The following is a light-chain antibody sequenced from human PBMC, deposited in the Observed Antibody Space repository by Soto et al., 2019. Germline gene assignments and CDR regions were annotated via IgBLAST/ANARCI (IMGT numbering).Light chain of an antibody. Sequence: EIVLTQSPATLSLSPGERATLSCWASQSVSRYLAWYQQKPGQAPRLLIYDAASRATCIPARFSGSGSGTDFTLTISRLEPEDFAVYYCQQRSSWPSTFGQGTRLEIK. V-gene: IGKV3-11*01. CDR2: DAA. CDR3: QQRSSWPST. CDR1: QSVSRY. J-gene: IGKJ5*01.